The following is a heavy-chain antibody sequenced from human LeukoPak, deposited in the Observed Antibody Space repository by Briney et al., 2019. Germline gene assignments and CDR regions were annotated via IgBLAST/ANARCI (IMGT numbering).Heavy chain of an antibody. CDR1: GFTFSSYG. V-gene: IGHV3-23*01. CDR3: AKQSYRWFGELWVNWFDP. D-gene: IGHD3-10*01. J-gene: IGHJ5*02. Sequence: WGSLRLSCAASGFTFSSYGMSWVRQAPGKGLEWVSTISGSGGSTYYADSVKGRFTISRDNSKNTLYLQMNSLRAEDTAVYYCAKQSYRWFGELWVNWFDPWGQGTLVTVSS. CDR2: ISGSGGST.